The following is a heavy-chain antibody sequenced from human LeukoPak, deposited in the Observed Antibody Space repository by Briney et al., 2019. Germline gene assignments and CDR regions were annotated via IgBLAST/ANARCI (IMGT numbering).Heavy chain of an antibody. D-gene: IGHD1-7*01. Sequence: GGSLRLSCAASGFTFSSYAMSWVRQAPGKGLEWVSAISGSGGSTYYADSVKGRFTISRDNSKNTLYLQMNSLRAEDTAVYYCAKDLGNWNYEYYFDYWGQGTLVTVSS. J-gene: IGHJ4*02. V-gene: IGHV3-23*01. CDR1: GFTFSSYA. CDR2: ISGSGGST. CDR3: AKDLGNWNYEYYFDY.